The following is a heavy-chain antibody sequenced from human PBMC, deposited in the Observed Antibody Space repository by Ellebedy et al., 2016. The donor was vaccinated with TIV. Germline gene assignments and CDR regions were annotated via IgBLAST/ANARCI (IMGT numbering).Heavy chain of an antibody. J-gene: IGHJ3*02. CDR3: ARGGYDWGTDAFDI. CDR2: INPDGTRK. V-gene: IGHV3-7*03. CDR1: GFTFSDYY. Sequence: GESLKISCAASGFTFSDYYMSWIRQAPGKGLEWVAFINPDGTRKFYVDSVKGRFTISRDNAKNSLYLQMNSLRAEDTAVYYCARGGYDWGTDAFDIWGQGTMVTVSS. D-gene: IGHD3-16*01.